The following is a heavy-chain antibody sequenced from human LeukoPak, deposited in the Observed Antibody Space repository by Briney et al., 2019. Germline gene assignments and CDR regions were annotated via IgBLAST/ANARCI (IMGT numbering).Heavy chain of an antibody. V-gene: IGHV4-59*08. CDR2: IYYSGST. D-gene: IGHD3-9*01. CDR3: ARFRLRYFDWLPFDYYMDV. Sequence: PSETLSLTCTVSGGSISSYYWSWIRQPPGKGLQWIGYIYYSGSTNYNPSLKSRVTISVDTSKNQFSLKLSSVTAADTAVYYCARFRLRYFDWLPFDYYMDVWGKGTTVTVSS. J-gene: IGHJ6*03. CDR1: GGSISSYY.